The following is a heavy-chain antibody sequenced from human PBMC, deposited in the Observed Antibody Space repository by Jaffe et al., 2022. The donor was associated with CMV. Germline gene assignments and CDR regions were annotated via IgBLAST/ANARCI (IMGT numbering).Heavy chain of an antibody. CDR1: GYTFSTYW. Sequence: EVQLVQSGAEVKKPGESLLISCQASGYTFSTYWISWVRQMPGKGLEWMGRIDPGASYVNYSPSFRGRVTISADKSISTAYLEWRSLEASDTAIYFCVRHHVEPVRVGYNWFDTWGQGTLVTVSS. CDR2: IDPGASYV. CDR3: VRHHVEPVRVGYNWFDT. J-gene: IGHJ5*02. D-gene: IGHD1-26*01. V-gene: IGHV5-10-1*03.